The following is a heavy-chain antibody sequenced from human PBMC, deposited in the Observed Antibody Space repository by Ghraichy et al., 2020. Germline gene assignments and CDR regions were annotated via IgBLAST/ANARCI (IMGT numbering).Heavy chain of an antibody. D-gene: IGHD2-15*01. J-gene: IGHJ6*02. CDR2: INPNVGDT. Sequence: ASVKVSCKASGYSFTGYYLHWVRQAPGQGLEWMGWINPNVGDTNYAQSFQGRITMTRDTSISTAYMELSDLKFDDTAVYYCARERAECSGGNCYYNYGMDVWGQGTTVTVSS. V-gene: IGHV1-2*02. CDR1: GYSFTGYY. CDR3: ARERAECSGGNCYYNYGMDV.